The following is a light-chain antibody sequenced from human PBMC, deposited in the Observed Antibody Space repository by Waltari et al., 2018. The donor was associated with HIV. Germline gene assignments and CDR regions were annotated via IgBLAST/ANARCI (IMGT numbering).Light chain of an antibody. J-gene: IGKJ2*01. V-gene: IGKV3-20*01. CDR2: GAS. Sequence: GTLSCRASQSVSSSYLAWYQQQPGQAPRLLIYGASSRATGIPDRFSGSGSGTDFTLTISRLEPEDFAVYYCQQYGSSPYTFGQGTKLEIK. CDR1: QSVSSSY. CDR3: QQYGSSPYT.